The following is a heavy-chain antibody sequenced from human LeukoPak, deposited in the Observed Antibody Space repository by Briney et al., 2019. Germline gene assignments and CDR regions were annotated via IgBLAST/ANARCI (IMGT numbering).Heavy chain of an antibody. J-gene: IGHJ4*02. CDR1: GFTFDDYA. D-gene: IGHD1-26*01. CDR3: AKDSGSYSSYFDY. CDR2: ISWNSGDI. V-gene: IGHV3-9*01. Sequence: GGSLRLSCAASGFTFDDYAMHWVRQAPGKGLEWVSGISWNSGDIGYADSAKGRFTISRDNAKNSLYLQMNSLRAEDTALYYCAKDSGSYSSYFDYWGQGTLVAVSS.